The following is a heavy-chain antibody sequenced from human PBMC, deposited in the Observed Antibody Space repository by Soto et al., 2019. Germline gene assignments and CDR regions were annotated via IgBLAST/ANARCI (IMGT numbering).Heavy chain of an antibody. D-gene: IGHD2-8*02. J-gene: IGHJ6*02. Sequence: QVQLVQSGAEVKKPGASVKVSCKASGYTFTSYGISWVRQAPGQGLEWMGWISAYNGNTNYAQKLQGRVTMTTDTSTSTAYMELRSLRSDDTAVYYCARASYAPKLVGYYYYGMDVWGQGTTVTVSS. CDR1: GYTFTSYG. CDR3: ARASYAPKLVGYYYYGMDV. V-gene: IGHV1-18*01. CDR2: ISAYNGNT.